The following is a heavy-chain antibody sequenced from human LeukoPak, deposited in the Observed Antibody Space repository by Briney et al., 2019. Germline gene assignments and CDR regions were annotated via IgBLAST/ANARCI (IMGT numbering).Heavy chain of an antibody. Sequence: SVKVSCKASGGTFSSYAISWVRQVPGQGLEWMGGIIPIFGTANYAQKFQGRVTITADESTSTAYMELSSLRSEDTAVYYCARGGSCSGGSCYYDYWGQGTLVTVSS. CDR3: ARGGSCSGGSCYYDY. V-gene: IGHV1-69*13. J-gene: IGHJ4*02. D-gene: IGHD2-15*01. CDR2: IIPIFGTA. CDR1: GGTFSSYA.